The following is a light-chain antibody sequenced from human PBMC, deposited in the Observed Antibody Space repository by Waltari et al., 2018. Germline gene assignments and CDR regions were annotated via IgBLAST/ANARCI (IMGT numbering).Light chain of an antibody. J-gene: IGLJ3*02. V-gene: IGLV1-47*01. CDR2: KTD. CDR3: ASWDDSLRGPWV. CDR1: KSNIGHKS. Sequence: HSVLPQPPSASGTPGQTVTISCSGSKSNIGHKSAYWYQQVPGFASKPLIYKTDVRPSGVPDRLSVSKAALTASLGISELRSEDEADYYGASWDDSLRGPWVFGGGTKVTVL.